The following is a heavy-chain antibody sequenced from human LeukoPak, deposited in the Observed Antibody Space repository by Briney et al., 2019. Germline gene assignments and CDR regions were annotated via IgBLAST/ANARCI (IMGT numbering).Heavy chain of an antibody. V-gene: IGHV3-30*18. CDR3: AKDGRITMIVVAPDDAFDI. J-gene: IGHJ3*02. CDR1: GFTFSSYG. CDR2: ISYDGSNK. D-gene: IGHD3-22*01. Sequence: GGSLRLSCAASGFTFSSYGMRWVRQAPGKGLEWVAVISYDGSNKYYADSVKGRFTISRDNSKNTLYPQMNSLGAEDTAVYYCAKDGRITMIVVAPDDAFDIWGQGTMVTVSS.